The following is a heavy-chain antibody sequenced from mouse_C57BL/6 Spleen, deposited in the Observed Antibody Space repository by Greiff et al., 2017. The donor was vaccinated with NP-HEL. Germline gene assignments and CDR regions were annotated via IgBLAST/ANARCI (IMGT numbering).Heavy chain of an antibody. CDR1: GFHIKNTY. J-gene: IGHJ4*01. CDR2: IDPANGNT. Sequence: VQLQQSVAELVRPGASVKLSCTASGFHIKNTYMHWVKQRPEQGLEWIGRIDPANGNTKYAPKFQGKATITAATSSNTAYMQLSSLTSKDTAISYCAPPHIYDYDGYYAMDYWGQGTSVTVSS. V-gene: IGHV14-3*01. D-gene: IGHD2-4*01. CDR3: APPHIYDYDGYYAMDY.